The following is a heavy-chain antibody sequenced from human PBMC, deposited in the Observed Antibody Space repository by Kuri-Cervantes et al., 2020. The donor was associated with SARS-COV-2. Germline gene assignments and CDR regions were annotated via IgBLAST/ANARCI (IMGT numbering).Heavy chain of an antibody. CDR1: GASIRTYY. D-gene: IGHD3-3*01. CDR3: ARHKPSLTIFGVVISYWYFDL. Sequence: ESLKISCSVSGASIRTYYWSWIRQPAGKGLEWIGRIYTSGSTYYNPSLKSRVTISVDTSKNQFSLKLSSVTAADTAVYYCARHKPSLTIFGVVISYWYFDLWGRGTLVTVSS. V-gene: IGHV4-4*07. J-gene: IGHJ2*01. CDR2: IYTSGST.